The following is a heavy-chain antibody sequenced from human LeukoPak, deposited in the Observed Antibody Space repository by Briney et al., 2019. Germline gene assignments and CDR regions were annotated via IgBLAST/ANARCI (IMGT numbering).Heavy chain of an antibody. D-gene: IGHD3-10*01. J-gene: IGHJ4*02. Sequence: GGTLRLSCAASGFTFSSHGMSWVRQAPGKGLEWVSGIVGGAGGTYYADSVKGRFTISRDNSKNTLYLQMNSLRTEDTAVYYCAKDRVTLVRGVRPHFDYWGQGTLVTVSS. V-gene: IGHV3-23*01. CDR1: GFTFSSHG. CDR2: IVGGAGGT. CDR3: AKDRVTLVRGVRPHFDY.